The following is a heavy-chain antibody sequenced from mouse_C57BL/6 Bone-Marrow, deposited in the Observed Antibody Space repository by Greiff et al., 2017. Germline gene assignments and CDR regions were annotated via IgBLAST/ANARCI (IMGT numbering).Heavy chain of an antibody. V-gene: IGHV2-2*01. J-gene: IGHJ2*01. CDR2: IWSGGST. CDR3: DY. CDR1: GFSFTSYG. Sequence: VQLQESGPGLVQPSQCLSITCTVSGFSFTSYGVHWVRQSPGKGLEWLGVIWSGGSTDYNAAFISRLSISKDNSKSHVFYKMNSLQADDTAGRHFDYWGQGTTLTVSS.